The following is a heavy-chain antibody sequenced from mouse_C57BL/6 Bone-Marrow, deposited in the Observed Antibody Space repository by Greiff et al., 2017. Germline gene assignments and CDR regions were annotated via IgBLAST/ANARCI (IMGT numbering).Heavy chain of an antibody. CDR2: INPNNGGT. D-gene: IGHD2-5*01. V-gene: IGHV1-18*01. Sequence: EVKLQESGPELVKPGASVKIPCKASGYTFTDYNMDWVKQSHGKSLEWIGDINPNNGGTIYNQKFKGKATLTVDKSSSTAYMELRSLTSEDTAVYYCARYSNYLYYFDYWGQGTTLTVSS. CDR1: GYTFTDYN. J-gene: IGHJ2*01. CDR3: ARYSNYLYYFDY.